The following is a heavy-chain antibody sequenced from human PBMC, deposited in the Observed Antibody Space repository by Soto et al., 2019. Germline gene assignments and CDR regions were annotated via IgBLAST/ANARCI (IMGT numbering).Heavy chain of an antibody. V-gene: IGHV4-39*01. D-gene: IGHD3-16*01. CDR3: ARGSRVHYVYIIEH. Sequence: SETLSLTCTVSGGSISSSSYYWGWIRQPPGKGLEWIGSIYYSGSTYYNPSLKSRVTISVDTSKNQFSLKLSSVTAADTVVYYCARGSRVHYVYIIEHRGQGTRVIVSS. CDR2: IYYSGST. CDR1: GGSISSSSYY. J-gene: IGHJ1*01.